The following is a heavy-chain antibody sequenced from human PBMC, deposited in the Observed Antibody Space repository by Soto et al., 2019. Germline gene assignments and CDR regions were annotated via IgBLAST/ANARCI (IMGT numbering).Heavy chain of an antibody. CDR2: IKSKTDGGTT. CDR3: CTECVVAWACTPCFDS. D-gene: IGHD2-21*01. Sequence: GGSLRLSCAASGFTFSNAWMNWVRQAPGKGLEWVGRIKSKTDGGTTDYAAPVKGRFTISRDDSKNTLYLQMNSLKTEDTAVYYCCTECVVAWACTPCFDSWGQGTLVTVSS. J-gene: IGHJ4*02. CDR1: GFTFSNAW. V-gene: IGHV3-15*07.